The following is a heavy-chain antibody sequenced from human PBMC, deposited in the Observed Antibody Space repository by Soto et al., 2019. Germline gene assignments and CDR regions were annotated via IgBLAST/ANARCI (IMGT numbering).Heavy chain of an antibody. CDR3: ASCEWFSP. D-gene: IGHD3-3*01. CDR1: GGSISSSSYY. V-gene: IGHV4-39*01. Sequence: SETLSLTCTVSGGSISSSSYYWGWIRQPPGKGLEWIGNIYYSGSTYYNPSLKSRVTISVDTSKNQFSLKLSSVTAADTAVYYCASCEWFSPWGQGTMVTVSS. J-gene: IGHJ3*01. CDR2: IYYSGST.